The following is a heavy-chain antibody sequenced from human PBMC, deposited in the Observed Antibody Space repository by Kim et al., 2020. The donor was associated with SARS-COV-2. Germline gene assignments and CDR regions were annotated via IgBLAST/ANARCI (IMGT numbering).Heavy chain of an antibody. J-gene: IGHJ4*02. CDR3: AVLGYCSGGSCVGD. CDR2: IYYSGST. CDR1: GGSISSSSYY. Sequence: SETLSLTCTVSGGSISSSSYYWGWIRQPPGKGLEWIGSIYYSGSTYYNPSLKSRVTISVDTSKNQFSLKLSSVTAADTAVYYCAVLGYCSGGSCVGDWGQGTLVTVSS. V-gene: IGHV4-39*01. D-gene: IGHD2-15*01.